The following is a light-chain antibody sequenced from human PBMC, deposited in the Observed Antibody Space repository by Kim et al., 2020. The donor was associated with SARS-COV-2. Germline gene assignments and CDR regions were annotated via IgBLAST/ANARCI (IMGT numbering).Light chain of an antibody. CDR3: QAWDSSLVV. V-gene: IGLV3-1*01. J-gene: IGLJ2*01. Sequence: SYELTQPPSVSVSPGQTASITCSGDKLGDKYACWYQQKPGQSPVLVIYQDSKRPSGIPERFSGSNSGNTATLTISGTQAMVEADYYCQAWDSSLVVFGGGTKLTVL. CDR1: KLGDKY. CDR2: QDS.